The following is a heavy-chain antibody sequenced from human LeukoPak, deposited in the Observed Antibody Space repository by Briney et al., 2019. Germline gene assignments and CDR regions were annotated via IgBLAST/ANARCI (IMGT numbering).Heavy chain of an antibody. CDR1: GFTFSSYG. Sequence: GGSLRLSCAASGFTFSSYGMGWVRQAPGKGLEWVSVISGIGGSTYYADSVKGRFTISRDNSKNTLYLQMNSLRAEDTAVYYCALTAGYSSGWYDYWGQGTLVTVSS. D-gene: IGHD6-19*01. CDR3: ALTAGYSSGWYDY. V-gene: IGHV3-23*01. CDR2: ISGIGGST. J-gene: IGHJ4*02.